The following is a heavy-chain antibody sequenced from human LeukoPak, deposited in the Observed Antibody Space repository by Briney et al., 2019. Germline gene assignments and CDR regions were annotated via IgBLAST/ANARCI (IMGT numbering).Heavy chain of an antibody. V-gene: IGHV3-30-3*01. J-gene: IGHJ6*02. CDR1: GFTFSSYA. D-gene: IGHD2-2*01. CDR3: ARDAYPYCSSTSCYRVSGMDV. Sequence: GGSLRLSCAASGFTFSSYAMHWVRQAPGKGLEWVAVISYDGSNKSYADSVKGRFTISRDNSKNTLYLQMNSLRAEDTAVYYCARDAYPYCSSTSCYRVSGMDVWGQGTTVTVSS. CDR2: ISYDGSNK.